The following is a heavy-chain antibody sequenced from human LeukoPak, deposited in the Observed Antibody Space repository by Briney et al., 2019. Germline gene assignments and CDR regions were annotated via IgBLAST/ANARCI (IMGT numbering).Heavy chain of an antibody. Sequence: SETLSLTCTVSGGSISSYYWSWIRQPPGKGLEWIAYISDIGSINYNPSLKSRVTISLDTSKNQFSLKLSSVTAADTAMYYCARAKNTGYINWFDPWGQGTLVTVSS. CDR3: ARAKNTGYINWFDP. V-gene: IGHV4-59*01. D-gene: IGHD6-13*01. CDR1: GGSISSYY. J-gene: IGHJ5*02. CDR2: ISDIGSI.